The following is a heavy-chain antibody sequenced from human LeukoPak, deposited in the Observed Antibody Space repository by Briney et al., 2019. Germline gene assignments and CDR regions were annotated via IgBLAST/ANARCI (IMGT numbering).Heavy chain of an antibody. CDR1: GYSFTGYY. J-gene: IGHJ3*02. CDR2: INPNSGAT. Sequence: GASVKVSCKASGYSFTGYYIHWVRQAPGQGLEWMGWINPNSGATKYAQKFQGRVTMTRDTSINTVYMELSRLKSDDTAVYYCARETARALSYGAFDMWCQGRRVTVSS. CDR3: ARETARALSYGAFDM. D-gene: IGHD5-18*01. V-gene: IGHV1-2*02.